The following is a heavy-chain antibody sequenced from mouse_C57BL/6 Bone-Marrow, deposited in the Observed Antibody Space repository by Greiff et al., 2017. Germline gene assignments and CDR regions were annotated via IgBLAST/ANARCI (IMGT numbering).Heavy chain of an antibody. D-gene: IGHD2-4*01. CDR1: GYTFTDYE. CDR3: TRDYDYDGYWYFDV. J-gene: IGHJ1*03. V-gene: IGHV1-15*01. CDR2: IDPETGGT. Sequence: VQLQQSGAELVRPGASVTLSCKASGYTFTDYEMHWVKPTPVHGLEWIGAIDPETGGTAYNQKFKGKAILTADKSSSTAYMELRSLTSEDSAVYYCTRDYDYDGYWYFDVWGTGTTVTVSS.